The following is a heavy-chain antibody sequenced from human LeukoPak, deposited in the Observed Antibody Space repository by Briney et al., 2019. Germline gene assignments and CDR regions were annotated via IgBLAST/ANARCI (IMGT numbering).Heavy chain of an antibody. Sequence: SESLSLTCTVSGGSISSRSHYWGWIREPPGNGLEWIGSMYYSGATYTYHNPSVKSRLTISVDTSESQFSLKLSSVTAADTAVYYCARWATTTTTGAFDMWGQGTMVTVSS. J-gene: IGHJ3*02. CDR1: GGSISSRSHY. D-gene: IGHD5-24*01. V-gene: IGHV4-39*01. CDR2: MYYSGATYT. CDR3: ARWATTTTTGAFDM.